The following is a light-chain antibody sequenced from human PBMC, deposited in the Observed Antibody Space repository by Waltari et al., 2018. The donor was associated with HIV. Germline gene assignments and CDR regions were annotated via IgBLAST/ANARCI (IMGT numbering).Light chain of an antibody. CDR2: EYT. CDR3: FSTDNNGDVRF. CDR1: ALPRTF. Sequence: SRELTQPPSVSVSPGQTAKIPCSGDALPRTFVYWYQQKSGQAPILVIYEYTKRPSGIPERLSGSSSGTMATLTISGAQLEDEADYYCFSTDNNGDVRFFGGGTKLTVL. J-gene: IGLJ2*01. V-gene: IGLV3-10*01.